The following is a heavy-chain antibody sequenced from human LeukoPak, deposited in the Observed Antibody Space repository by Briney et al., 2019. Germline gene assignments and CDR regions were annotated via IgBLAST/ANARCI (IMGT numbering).Heavy chain of an antibody. CDR1: GVSFSGYY. CDR3: ARVRGYCSGGSCLLYYFDY. CDR2: INHSGST. Sequence: PSETLSLTCAVYGVSFSGYYWSWIRQPPGKGLEWIGEINHSGSTNYNPSLKSRVTISLDTSKNQFSLKLSSVTAADTAVYYCARVRGYCSGGSCLLYYFDYWGQGTLVTVS. V-gene: IGHV4-34*01. J-gene: IGHJ4*02. D-gene: IGHD2-15*01.